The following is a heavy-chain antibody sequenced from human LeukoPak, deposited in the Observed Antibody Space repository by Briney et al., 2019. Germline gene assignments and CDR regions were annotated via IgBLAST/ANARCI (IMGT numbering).Heavy chain of an antibody. CDR1: GYTFTSYY. D-gene: IGHD3-10*01. CDR3: ARETSITMVRGVSNP. CDR2: INPSGGST. Sequence: ASVKVSCKASGYTFTSYYMHWVRQAPGQGLEWMGIINPSGGSTSYAQKFQGRVTMTRDTSTSTVYMELSSLRSGDTAVYYCARETSITMVRGVSNPWGQGTLVTVSA. J-gene: IGHJ5*02. V-gene: IGHV1-46*01.